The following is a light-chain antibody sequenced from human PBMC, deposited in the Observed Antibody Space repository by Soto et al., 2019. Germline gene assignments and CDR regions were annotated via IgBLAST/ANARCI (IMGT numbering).Light chain of an antibody. CDR3: QQYGTSPPMYT. V-gene: IGKV3-20*01. CDR1: QSANSNY. CDR2: GAS. J-gene: IGKJ2*01. Sequence: EIVLTQSPGTLSLSPGERATLSCRASQSANSNYLAWYQQKPGQAPRLLIYGASTRATGIPDRFSASGSGTDFTLTISRLEPEDFAVYYCQQYGTSPPMYTFGQGTKLDIK.